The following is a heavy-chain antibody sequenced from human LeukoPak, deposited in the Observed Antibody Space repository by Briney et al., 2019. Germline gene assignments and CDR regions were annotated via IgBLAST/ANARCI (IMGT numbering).Heavy chain of an antibody. J-gene: IGHJ3*02. CDR2: ISYDGSNK. Sequence: GGSLRLSCAASGFTFSSYAMHWVRQAPGKGLEWVAVISYDGSNKYYADSVKGRFTISRDNSKNTLYLQMNSLRAEDTAVYYCARGSYCSGGSSHSGVAFDIWGQGTMVTVSS. CDR1: GFTFSSYA. D-gene: IGHD2-15*01. CDR3: ARGSYCSGGSSHSGVAFDI. V-gene: IGHV3-30-3*01.